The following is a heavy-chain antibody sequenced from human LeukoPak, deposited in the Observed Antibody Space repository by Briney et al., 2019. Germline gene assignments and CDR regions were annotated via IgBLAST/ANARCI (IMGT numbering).Heavy chain of an antibody. CDR2: IGTAGDT. CDR1: GFTFSSYD. V-gene: IGHV3-13*04. J-gene: IGHJ4*02. Sequence: GGSLRLSCAASGFTFSSYDIQWVRQATGKGLEWVSSIGTAGDTYYAGSVKGRFTLSRENAKKSSYLQMNFLRAEDTAVYYCARGLPRIGAFFDYWGQGAPVTVSS. CDR3: ARGLPRIGAFFDY.